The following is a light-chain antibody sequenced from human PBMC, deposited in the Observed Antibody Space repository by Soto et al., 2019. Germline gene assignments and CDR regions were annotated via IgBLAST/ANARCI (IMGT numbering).Light chain of an antibody. V-gene: IGKV3-15*01. CDR1: QSVNSN. CDR2: GAS. CDR3: QQRSNWPLT. J-gene: IGKJ4*01. Sequence: VMTQSPAALSVSPGERATLSCRASQSVNSNLAWYQQKPGQAPRLLIFGASTRAPGIPARFRGRGSGTEFTLTISSLEPEDVAVYYCQQRSNWPLTFGGGTKVDIK.